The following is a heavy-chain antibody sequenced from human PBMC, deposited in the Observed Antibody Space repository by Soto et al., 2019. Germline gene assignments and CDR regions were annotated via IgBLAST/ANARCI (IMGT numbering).Heavy chain of an antibody. J-gene: IGHJ4*02. V-gene: IGHV4-59*01. Sequence: PSETLSLTCTVSGGSISSSYWSWIRQTPGKGLEWVGYIHYSGSTSYNPSLKGRVTMSVDSSKNQLSLQLSSVTAADTAVYYCTKYRPTDAEGCSFDYWGQGALVTVSS. CDR2: IHYSGST. CDR3: TKYRPTDAEGCSFDY. CDR1: GGSISSSY. D-gene: IGHD2-2*01.